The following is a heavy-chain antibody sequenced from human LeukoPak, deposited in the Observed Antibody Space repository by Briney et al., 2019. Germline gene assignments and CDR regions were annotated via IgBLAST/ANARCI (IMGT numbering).Heavy chain of an antibody. V-gene: IGHV4-39*07. CDR3: ASAGDYDYVWGSYPFDY. Sequence: SETLSLTCTVSGGSISSSSYYWGWIRQPPGKGLEWIGCIYYTGSTYYNPSLKSRVTISVDTSKNQFSLKLSSVTAADTAVYYCASAGDYDYVWGSYPFDYWGQGTLVTVSS. J-gene: IGHJ4*02. CDR2: IYYTGST. D-gene: IGHD3-16*02. CDR1: GGSISSSSYY.